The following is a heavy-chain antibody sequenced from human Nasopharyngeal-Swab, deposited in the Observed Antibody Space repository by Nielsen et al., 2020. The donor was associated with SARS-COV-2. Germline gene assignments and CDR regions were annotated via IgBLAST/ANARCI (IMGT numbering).Heavy chain of an antibody. D-gene: IGHD6-19*01. Sequence: GESLKISCAASGFTFSSYEMNWVRQAPGKGLEWVSYISSSGSTIYYADSVKGRFTISRDNAKNSLYLQMNSLRAEDTAVYSCASGGTAVATRYYGLDVWGQGTTVTVSS. CDR2: ISSSGSTI. CDR1: GFTFSSYE. V-gene: IGHV3-48*03. CDR3: ASGGTAVATRYYGLDV. J-gene: IGHJ6*02.